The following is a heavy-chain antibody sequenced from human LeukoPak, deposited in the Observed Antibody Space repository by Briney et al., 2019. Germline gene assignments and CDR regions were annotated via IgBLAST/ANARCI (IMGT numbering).Heavy chain of an antibody. Sequence: SVKVSCKASGGTFSSYAISWVRQAPGQGLEWMGRIIPILGIANYAQKFQGRVTITADKSTSTAYMELSSLRSEDTAVYYCARDPTYYYDSSGYFKGDYWGQGTLVTVSS. D-gene: IGHD3-22*01. V-gene: IGHV1-69*04. CDR1: GGTFSSYA. CDR2: IIPILGIA. CDR3: ARDPTYYYDSSGYFKGDY. J-gene: IGHJ4*02.